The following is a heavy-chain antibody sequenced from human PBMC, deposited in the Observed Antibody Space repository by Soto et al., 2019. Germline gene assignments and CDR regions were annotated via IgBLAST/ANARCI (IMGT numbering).Heavy chain of an antibody. CDR2: INYSGSNT. CDR3: ASEGLCGADRYFFDY. D-gene: IGHD2-21*02. J-gene: IGHJ4*02. Sequence: GRFMRLSCAAFGFACRDYDMNRVRQARRKGLEWISKINYSGSNTYYAESVKGRFTISRDNDKNSLYLQMNSLRVEDTGIYYCASEGLCGADRYFFDYRGQGTQVTVSS. V-gene: IGHV3-48*03. CDR1: GFACRDYD.